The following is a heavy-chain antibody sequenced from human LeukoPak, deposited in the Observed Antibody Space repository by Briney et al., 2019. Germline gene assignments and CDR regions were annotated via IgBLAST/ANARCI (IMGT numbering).Heavy chain of an antibody. J-gene: IGHJ4*02. CDR2: IYNSGST. Sequence: SETLSLTCTVSGGSVSSSSYYWGWIRQPPGKGLEWVGCIYNSGSTYYNPSLKSRVTISVDTSKNQFSLKLSSVTAADTAVYYCARRGPIGLDYWGQGTLVTVSS. V-gene: IGHV4-39*07. CDR1: GGSVSSSSYY. CDR3: ARRGPIGLDY.